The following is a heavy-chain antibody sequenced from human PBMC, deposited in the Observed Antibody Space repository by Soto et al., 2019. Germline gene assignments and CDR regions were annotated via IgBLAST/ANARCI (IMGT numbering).Heavy chain of an antibody. J-gene: IGHJ3*02. CDR1: GFTVSSDY. CDR3: ARENTGWTDALVR. V-gene: IGHV3-66*01. Sequence: DVQLVESGGGLVQPGGSLRLSCAVSGFTVSSDYMSWVRQTPAKGLEWVSAIYSGGETYYADSVRVRFTMSRDNSKNTLYLQMNSLRAEDTAVYYCARENTGWTDALVRWGQGTVVTVSS. D-gene: IGHD6-19*01. CDR2: IYSGGET.